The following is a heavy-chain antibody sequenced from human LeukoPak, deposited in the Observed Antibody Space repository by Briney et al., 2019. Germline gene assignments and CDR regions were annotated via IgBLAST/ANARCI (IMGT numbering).Heavy chain of an antibody. CDR1: GGSISSYY. J-gene: IGHJ4*02. V-gene: IGHV4-59*13. CDR3: ARGSSLGYYYEY. D-gene: IGHD2-15*01. Sequence: SETLSLTCTGSGGSISSYYWSWIRQPPGKGLEWVGYIYYSGSTNYNPSLQSRVTISIDTSKNRFSLKLSSVTAADTAVYFCARGSSLGYYYEYWGQGTLVTVSS. CDR2: IYYSGST.